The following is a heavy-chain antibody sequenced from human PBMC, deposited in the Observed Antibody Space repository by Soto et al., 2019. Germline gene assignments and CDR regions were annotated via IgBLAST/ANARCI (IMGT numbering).Heavy chain of an antibody. Sequence: QLQLQESGPGLVKPSETLSLTCTVSGGSISSSTYYWAWIRQPPGKGLEWIGSIYFRGTTYYNPSLKSRVTISAAASRTQFSLQRSSVTAADAAVYYCASPSTRYNWLDPWGQGTLVPVSS. V-gene: IGHV4-39*01. CDR2: IYFRGTT. CDR3: ASPSTRYNWLDP. D-gene: IGHD2-2*01. CDR1: GGSISSSTYY. J-gene: IGHJ5*02.